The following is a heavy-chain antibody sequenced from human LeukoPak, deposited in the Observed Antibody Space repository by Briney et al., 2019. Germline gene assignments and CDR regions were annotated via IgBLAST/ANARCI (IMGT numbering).Heavy chain of an antibody. V-gene: IGHV4-39*07. J-gene: IGHJ4*02. CDR3: ASVPYGNYYFDY. Sequence: KASETLSLTCTVSGGSISSNSFYWGWIRQPPGKGLEWIGSISYSGSTYYNPSLKSRVTISLDTSKNQFSLKLSSVTAADTAVYYCASVPYGNYYFDYWGQGTLVTVSS. CDR2: ISYSGST. CDR1: GGSISSNSFY. D-gene: IGHD4-11*01.